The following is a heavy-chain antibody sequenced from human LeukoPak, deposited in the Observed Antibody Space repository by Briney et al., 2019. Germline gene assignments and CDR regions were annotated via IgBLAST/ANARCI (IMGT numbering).Heavy chain of an antibody. V-gene: IGHV7-4-1*02. CDR2: INTNTGNP. CDR1: GYTFTGYY. CDR3: AKTDLYYYDTSGYYPFDY. D-gene: IGHD3-22*01. J-gene: IGHJ4*02. Sequence: ASVKVSCKASGYTFTGYYMHWVRQAPGQGLEWMGWINTNTGNPVYAQGFTGRFVFSLDTSVSTAYLQISNLKAEDTAVYYCAKTDLYYYDTSGYYPFDYWGQGTLVTVSS.